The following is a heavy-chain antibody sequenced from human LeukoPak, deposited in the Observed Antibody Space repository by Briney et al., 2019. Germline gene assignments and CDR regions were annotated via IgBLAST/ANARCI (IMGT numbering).Heavy chain of an antibody. CDR3: ATQGIQLWVKEAYFDY. Sequence: GGSLRLSCAASGFTFSSYSMNWVRQAPGKGLEWVSSISSSSSYIYYADSVKGRFTISRDNSKNTLYLQMNSLRAEDTAVYYCATQGIQLWVKEAYFDYWGQGTLVTVSS. CDR1: GFTFSSYS. V-gene: IGHV3-21*01. D-gene: IGHD5-18*01. CDR2: ISSSSSYI. J-gene: IGHJ4*02.